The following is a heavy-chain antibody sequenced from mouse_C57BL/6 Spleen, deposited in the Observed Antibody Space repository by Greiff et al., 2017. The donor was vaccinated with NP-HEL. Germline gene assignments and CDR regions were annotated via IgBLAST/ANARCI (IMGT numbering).Heavy chain of an antibody. CDR2: ISNGGGST. CDR1: GFTFSDYY. J-gene: IGHJ2*01. CDR3: ARGNPYYFDY. Sequence: EVQGVESGGGLVQPGGSLKLSCAASGFTFSDYYMYWVRQTPEKRLEWVAYISNGGGSTYYPDTVKGRFTISSDNAKNTLYLQMSRLKSEDTAMYYCARGNPYYFDYWGQGTTLTVSS. V-gene: IGHV5-12*01.